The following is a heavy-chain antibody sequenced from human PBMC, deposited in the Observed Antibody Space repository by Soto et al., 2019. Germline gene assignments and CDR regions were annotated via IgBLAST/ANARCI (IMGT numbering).Heavy chain of an antibody. Sequence: QVELVESGGGRVQAGGALGLSLATPGIRFSIHAVHLVRQGSSGGVEGVAGMSPNGDNQNYADLVKGRFTISRDTSKSTLSLQMTSLRPEDTAVYYCASGAAFYYDTSRYWGQGTLVTVSS. J-gene: IGHJ4*02. V-gene: IGHV3-30-3*01. CDR1: GIRFSIHA. CDR3: ASGAAFYYDTSRY. CDR2: MSPNGDNQ. D-gene: IGHD3-22*01.